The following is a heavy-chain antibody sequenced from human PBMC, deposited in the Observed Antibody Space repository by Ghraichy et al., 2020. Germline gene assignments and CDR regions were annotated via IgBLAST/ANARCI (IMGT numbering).Heavy chain of an antibody. CDR2: MSYDGSNK. Sequence: GGSLRLSCAASGFAFSSYAMHWVRQAPGKGLEWVAVMSYDGSNKYYADSVKGRFIISRDNSQNTLYLQMNSLRAEDTAVYYCAKGRGLRFLEWLLFDSWGQGTLVTVSS. D-gene: IGHD3-3*01. J-gene: IGHJ4*02. CDR3: AKGRGLRFLEWLLFDS. CDR1: GFAFSSYA. V-gene: IGHV3-30*18.